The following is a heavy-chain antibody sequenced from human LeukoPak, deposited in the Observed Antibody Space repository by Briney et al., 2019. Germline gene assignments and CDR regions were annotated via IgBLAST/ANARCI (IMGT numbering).Heavy chain of an antibody. CDR1: GGSISSYY. CDR3: ARSITGTTWGD. Sequence: SETLSLTCTVSGGSISSYYWSWIRQPPGKGLEWIGYIYYSGSTNYNPSLKSRVTISVDTSKNQFSLKLSSVTAADTAVYYCARSITGTTWGDWGQGTLVTVSS. J-gene: IGHJ4*02. V-gene: IGHV4-59*08. D-gene: IGHD1-7*01. CDR2: IYYSGST.